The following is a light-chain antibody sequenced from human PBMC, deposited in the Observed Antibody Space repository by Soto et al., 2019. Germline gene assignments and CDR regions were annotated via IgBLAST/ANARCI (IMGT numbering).Light chain of an antibody. CDR3: QQSHTWT. CDR2: AAS. CDR1: QTISSY. Sequence: DIQMTQSPSSLSASVGDRVTITCRASQTISSYLNWYQQKPGNAPKVLIYAASSLRSGVPSRFSGSGSGTDFTLTISSLQSEDFATYYCQQSHTWTFGQGTKVELK. J-gene: IGKJ1*01. V-gene: IGKV1-39*01.